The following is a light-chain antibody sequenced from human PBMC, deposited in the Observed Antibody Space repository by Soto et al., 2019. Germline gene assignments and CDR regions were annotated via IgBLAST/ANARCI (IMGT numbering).Light chain of an antibody. CDR3: QQYYSTPWT. V-gene: IGKV4-1*01. CDR1: QSVLYSSNNENY. J-gene: IGKJ1*01. Sequence: DIVMTQSPGSLTVSLGERATINCKSSQSVLYSSNNENYLAWYQQKPGQPPKLLIYCASTREFGVPDRFSGSGSATDFTLTISSLQAEDVAVYYCQQYYSTPWTFGQGTKVEIK. CDR2: CAS.